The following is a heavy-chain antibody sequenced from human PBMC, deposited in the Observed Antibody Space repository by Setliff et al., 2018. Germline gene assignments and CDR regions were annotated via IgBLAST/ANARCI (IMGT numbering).Heavy chain of an antibody. Sequence: PGGSLRLSCAASGFTFSTYTMSWVRQAPGKGLEWVSSIDTSSSYIYYADSVKGRFTISRDNAKNSLYPQMNSLRADDTAIYYCAKDRKNYYDTSGYPDAFDIWGQGTTVTVSS. CDR3: AKDRKNYYDTSGYPDAFDI. D-gene: IGHD3-22*01. J-gene: IGHJ3*02. CDR2: IDTSSSYI. CDR1: GFTFSTYT. V-gene: IGHV3-21*04.